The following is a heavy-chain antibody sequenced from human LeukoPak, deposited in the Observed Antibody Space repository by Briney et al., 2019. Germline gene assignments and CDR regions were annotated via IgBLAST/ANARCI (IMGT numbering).Heavy chain of an antibody. V-gene: IGHV4-61*08. J-gene: IGHJ4*02. Sequence: PSEALSLTCTVSGGSISSGDYSWSWIRQPPGKGLEWIGYIYYSGSTNYNPSLKSRVTISVDTSKNQFSLKLSSVTAADTAVYYCARLSSGSSSWYDIDYWGQGTLVTVSS. D-gene: IGHD6-13*01. CDR3: ARLSSGSSSWYDIDY. CDR1: GGSISSGDYS. CDR2: IYYSGST.